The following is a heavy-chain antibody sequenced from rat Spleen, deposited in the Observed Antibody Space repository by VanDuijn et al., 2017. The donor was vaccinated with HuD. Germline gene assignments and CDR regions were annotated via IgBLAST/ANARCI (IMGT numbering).Heavy chain of an antibody. D-gene: IGHD1-7*01. V-gene: IGHV5-17*01. J-gene: IGHJ2*01. CDR2: ITYDGSTT. CDR1: GFTFSDYA. CDR3: VRRDYGYYFDS. Sequence: EVQLVESGGGLVQPGRSLKLSCAASGFTFSDYAMAWVRQAPKKGLEWVATITYDGSTTYYRDSVKGRFTISRDGAKSTLSLQMDSLRSEDTATYYCVRRDYGYYFDSWGQGVMVTVSS.